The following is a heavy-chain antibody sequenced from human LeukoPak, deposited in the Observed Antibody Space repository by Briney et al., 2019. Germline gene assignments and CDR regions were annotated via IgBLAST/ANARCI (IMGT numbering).Heavy chain of an antibody. CDR3: ARDGSFPRSGYYPEYFQH. CDR2: IKQDGSEK. D-gene: IGHD3-22*01. J-gene: IGHJ1*01. CDR1: GFTFSSYW. V-gene: IGHV3-7*01. Sequence: GSLRLSCAASGFTFSSYWMSWVRQAPGKGLEWVANIKQDGSEKYYVDSVKGRFTISRDNAKNSLYLQMNSLRAEDTAVYYCARDGSFPRSGYYPEYFQHWGQGTLVTVSS.